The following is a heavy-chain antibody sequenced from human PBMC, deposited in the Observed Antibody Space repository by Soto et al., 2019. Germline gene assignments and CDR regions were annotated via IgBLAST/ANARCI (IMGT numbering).Heavy chain of an antibody. Sequence: EVQLVESGGGLVQTGGSLRLTCAASGFTLSGYWMSWVRQAPGKGLEWVANVKQDGSDKKYVDSVKGRFTISRDNAKNSLYLKMNSLGVEDTAVYYCARGGGNFDQWGQGTLVTVSS. J-gene: IGHJ4*02. CDR1: GFTLSGYW. CDR2: VKQDGSDK. CDR3: ARGGGNFDQ. D-gene: IGHD3-16*01. V-gene: IGHV3-7*04.